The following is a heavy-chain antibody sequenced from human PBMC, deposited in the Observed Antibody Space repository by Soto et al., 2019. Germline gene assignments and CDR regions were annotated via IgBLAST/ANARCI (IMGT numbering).Heavy chain of an antibody. Sequence: GESRKISCKGSGDTFTDYCIGWVRQMLGKGLEWMGIIYPGDSNIRYSTSFQGQVTISVDKSISTAYLQWSSLKASDTAMYYCARRGGGYGGYYYHYGLDVWGQGTTVTVSS. J-gene: IGHJ6*02. CDR3: ARRGGGYGGYYYHYGLDV. D-gene: IGHD5-12*01. CDR1: GDTFTDYC. CDR2: IYPGDSNI. V-gene: IGHV5-51*01.